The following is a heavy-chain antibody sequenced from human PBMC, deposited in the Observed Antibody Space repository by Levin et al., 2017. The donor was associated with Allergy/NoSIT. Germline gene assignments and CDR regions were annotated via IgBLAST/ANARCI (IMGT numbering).Heavy chain of an antibody. CDR3: TSGKQLVGGAFDI. Sequence: PGGSLRLSCAASGFTFSSYWMSWVRQAPGKGLEWVANIKQDGSEKYYVDSVKGRFTISRDNAKNSLYLQMNSLRAEDTAVYYCTSGKQLVGGAFDIWGQGTMVTVSS. CDR2: IKQDGSEK. D-gene: IGHD6-6*01. CDR1: GFTFSSYW. J-gene: IGHJ3*02. V-gene: IGHV3-7*01.